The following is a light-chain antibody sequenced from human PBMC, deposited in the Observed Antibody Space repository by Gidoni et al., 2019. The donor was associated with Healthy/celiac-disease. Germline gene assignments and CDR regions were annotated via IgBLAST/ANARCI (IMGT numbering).Light chain of an antibody. J-gene: IGKJ1*01. CDR3: QQYNNWPPWT. V-gene: IGKV3-15*01. Sequence: EIVMTHSPATLSVSPGERATLSFRASQSVSSNLAWYQQKPGQAPRLLIYGASNRATGIPARFSGSGSGTEFTLTISSLQSEDFAVYYCQQYNNWPPWTFGQGTKVEIK. CDR1: QSVSSN. CDR2: GAS.